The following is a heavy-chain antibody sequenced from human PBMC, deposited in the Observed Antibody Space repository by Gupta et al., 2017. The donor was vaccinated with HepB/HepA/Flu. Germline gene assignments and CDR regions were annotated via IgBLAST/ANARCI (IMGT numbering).Heavy chain of an antibody. V-gene: IGHV4-34*01. Sequence: QVQLQQWGAGLLKPSETLSLTCAVYGGSFSGYYWSWIRQPPGKGLEWIGEINHSGSTNYHPSLKSRVTISVDTSKNQFSLKLSSVTAADTAVYYCARGTLGYCSSTSCYRRPTKAYFDYWGQGTLVTVSS. CDR2: INHSGST. CDR1: GGSFSGYY. J-gene: IGHJ4*02. CDR3: ARGTLGYCSSTSCYRRPTKAYFDY. D-gene: IGHD2-2*02.